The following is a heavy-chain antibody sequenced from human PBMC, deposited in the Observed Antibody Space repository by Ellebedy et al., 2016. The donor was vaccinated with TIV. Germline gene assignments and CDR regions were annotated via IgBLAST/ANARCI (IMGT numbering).Heavy chain of an antibody. CDR1: GFTFSNYN. V-gene: IGHV3-21*01. J-gene: IGHJ4*02. CDR2: ISTSRIFI. D-gene: IGHD5-18*01. CDR3: ARGSYGFDF. Sequence: PGGSLRLSCAASGFTFSNYNMNWVRQAPGKGLEWVSSISTSRIFIYYAESVKGRFTISRDNAKNSLYLQMNSLRAEDTAVYYCARGSYGFDFWGQGTLVTVSS.